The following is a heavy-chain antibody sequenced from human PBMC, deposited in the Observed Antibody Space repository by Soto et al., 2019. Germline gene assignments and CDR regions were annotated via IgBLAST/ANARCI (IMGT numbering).Heavy chain of an antibody. D-gene: IGHD4-4*01. V-gene: IGHV5-51*01. CDR1: GYSFTSYW. J-gene: IGHJ6*03. CDR3: ARLSSNYAHYYCFDMDV. CDR2: IYPGDSDT. Sequence: GESLKISCKGSGYSFTSYWIGWVRQMPGKGLKWMGIIYPGDSDTRYSPSFPGQVTISVDKSISTAYLPCSSLKASDTAMYYCARLSSNYAHYYCFDMDVWGKGTTVTVSS.